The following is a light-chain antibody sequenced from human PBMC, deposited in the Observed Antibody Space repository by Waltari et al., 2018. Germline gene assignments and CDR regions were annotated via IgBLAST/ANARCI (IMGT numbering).Light chain of an antibody. J-gene: IGLJ3*02. CDR2: LTSDGRH. CDR1: SGHSHYA. CDR3: QTWGTAHWV. Sequence: QLVLTQSPSASASLGASVKFTCTLTSGHSHYAIAWHQQQPEEGPRLLLNLTSDGRHSEGEGIPDHFSGSSSGAERYLTLSSLKSGNDADYYCQTWGTAHWVFGGGTKLTVL. V-gene: IGLV4-69*02.